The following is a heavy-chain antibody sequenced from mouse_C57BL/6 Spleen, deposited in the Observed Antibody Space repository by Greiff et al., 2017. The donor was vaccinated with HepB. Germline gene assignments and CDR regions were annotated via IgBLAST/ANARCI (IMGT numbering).Heavy chain of an antibody. D-gene: IGHD1-1*01. CDR1: GYSFTDYN. V-gene: IGHV1-39*01. CDR3: ARRGDGSSYDWYLDV. J-gene: IGHJ1*03. CDR2: INPNYGTT. Sequence: EVKLMESGPELVKPGASVKISCKASGYSFTDYNMNWVKQSNGKSLEWIGVINPNYGTTSYNQKFKGKATLTVDQSSSTAYMQLNSLTSEDSAVYYCARRGDGSSYDWYLDVWGTGTTVTVSS.